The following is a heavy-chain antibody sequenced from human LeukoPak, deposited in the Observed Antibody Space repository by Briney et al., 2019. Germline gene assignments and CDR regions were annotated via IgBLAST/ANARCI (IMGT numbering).Heavy chain of an antibody. V-gene: IGHV3-74*01. J-gene: IGHJ4*02. CDR3: TRGGEEPFDY. CDR1: GFTFTRFW. CDR2: ISVEWTTT. D-gene: IGHD3-10*01. Sequence: GGSLRLSCAGSGFTFTRFWMHWGRQAPGKGLVRVSRISVEWTTTTYAASVEGRFTISRDENTLYLQMNHLRVDDTAVYYCTRGGEEPFDYWGQGTLVTVSS.